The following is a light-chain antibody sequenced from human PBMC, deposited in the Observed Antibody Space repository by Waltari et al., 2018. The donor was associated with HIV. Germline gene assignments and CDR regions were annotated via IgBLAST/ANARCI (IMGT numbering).Light chain of an antibody. J-gene: IGKJ2*01. Sequence: EIVLTQSPGTVSLSPGERVALSFRASQIVTSGYLAWYQQKPGQPPSLLIHGTSGRATGIPDRFSGSGSGTDFTLTISRLEPEDVAVYYCQQYGSLPYTFGQGTKLEIK. CDR2: GTS. V-gene: IGKV3-20*01. CDR3: QQYGSLPYT. CDR1: QIVTSGY.